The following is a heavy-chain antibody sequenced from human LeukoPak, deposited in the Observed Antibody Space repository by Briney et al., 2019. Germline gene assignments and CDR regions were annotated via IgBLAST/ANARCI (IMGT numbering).Heavy chain of an antibody. CDR3: ARDGSGWYPFDP. CDR1: GFTFSSYW. D-gene: IGHD6-19*01. V-gene: IGHV3-21*01. J-gene: IGHJ5*02. CDR2: ISSSSSYI. Sequence: GGSLRLSCAASGFTFSSYWMSWVRQAPGKGLEWVSSISSSSSYIYYADSVKGRFTISRDNAKNSLYLQMNSLRAEDTAVYYCARDGSGWYPFDPWGQGTLVTVSS.